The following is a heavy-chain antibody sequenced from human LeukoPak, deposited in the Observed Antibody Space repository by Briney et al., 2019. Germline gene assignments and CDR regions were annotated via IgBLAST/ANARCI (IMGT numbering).Heavy chain of an antibody. Sequence: SETLSLTCAVYGGSFSGYYWSWIRQSPGKGLEWIGYIYYSGSTNYNPSLKSRVTISVDTSKNQFSLKLSSVTAADTAVYYCARSQRLLLWFGELSHYFDYWGQGTLVTVSS. CDR2: IYYSGST. D-gene: IGHD3-10*01. CDR3: ARSQRLLLWFGELSHYFDY. V-gene: IGHV4-59*01. J-gene: IGHJ4*02. CDR1: GGSFSGYY.